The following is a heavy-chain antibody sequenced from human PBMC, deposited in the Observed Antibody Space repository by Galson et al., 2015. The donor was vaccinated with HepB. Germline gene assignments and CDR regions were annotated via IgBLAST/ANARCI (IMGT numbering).Heavy chain of an antibody. J-gene: IGHJ6*03. CDR2: FDPEDGET. V-gene: IGHV1-24*01. CDR1: GYTLTELS. D-gene: IGHD1-26*01. Sequence: SVKVSCKVSGYTLTELSMHWVRQAPGKGLEWMGGFDPEDGETIYAQKFQGRVTMTEDTSTDTAYMELSSLRSEDTAVYYCATDSQGWYSGSYFREYYMDVWGKGTTVTVSS. CDR3: ATDSQGWYSGSYFREYYMDV.